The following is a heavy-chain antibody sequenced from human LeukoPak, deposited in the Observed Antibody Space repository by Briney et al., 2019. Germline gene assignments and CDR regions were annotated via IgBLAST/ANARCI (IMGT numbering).Heavy chain of an antibody. D-gene: IGHD1-26*01. CDR3: ARVIGGSYGEYYFDY. Sequence: SSETLSLTCTVSGGSISSYYWSWLRQPPGKGLEWIGYIYYSGSTNYNPSLKSRVTISVDTSKNQFSLKLSSVTAADTAVYYCARVIGGSYGEYYFDYWGQGTLVTVSS. J-gene: IGHJ4*02. CDR2: IYYSGST. CDR1: GGSISSYY. V-gene: IGHV4-59*01.